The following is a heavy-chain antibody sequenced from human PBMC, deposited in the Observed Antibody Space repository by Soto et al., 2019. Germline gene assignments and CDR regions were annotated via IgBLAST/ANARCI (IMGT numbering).Heavy chain of an antibody. V-gene: IGHV1-24*01. CDR1: GYTLTELS. CDR3: ATEQQLVHDVYYYGMDV. Sequence: ASVKVSCKVSGYTLTELSMHWVRQAPGKGLEWMGGFDPEDGATIYAQKFQGRVTMTADTSTDTAYMELSSLRSEDTAVYYCATEQQLVHDVYYYGMDVWGQGTTVTVSS. CDR2: FDPEDGAT. J-gene: IGHJ6*02. D-gene: IGHD6-6*01.